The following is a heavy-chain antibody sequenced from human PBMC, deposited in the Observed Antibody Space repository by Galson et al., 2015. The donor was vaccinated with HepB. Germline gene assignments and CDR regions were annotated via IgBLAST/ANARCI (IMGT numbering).Heavy chain of an antibody. CDR3: AKDLWDIGAYSTDVFYFDY. V-gene: IGHV7-4-1*02. J-gene: IGHJ4*02. CDR1: GYTFTSYA. CDR2: INTNTGNP. Sequence: SVKVSCKASGYTFTSYAMNWVRQAPGQGLEWMGWINTNTGNPTYAQGFTGRFVFSLDTSVSTAYLQISSLKAEDTAVYFCAKDLWDIGAYSTDVFYFDYWGQGTLVTVSS. D-gene: IGHD2-15*01.